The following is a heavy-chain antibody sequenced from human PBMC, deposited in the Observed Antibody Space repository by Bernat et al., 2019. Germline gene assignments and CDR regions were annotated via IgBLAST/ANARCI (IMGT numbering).Heavy chain of an antibody. CDR2: IYYSGRT. CDR1: GGSISRGGYY. V-gene: IGHV4-31*03. CDR3: ARDVAGNLDDALDI. Sequence: QVQLQESGPGLVKPSQTLSLTCTVSGGSISRGGYYWSWIRQHPGKGLEWVGDIYYSGRTYYNPSLKRRVTISVDTSKNKFSLKMSSVTAAYTAVYYCARDVAGNLDDALDIWGQGTTVTVSS. J-gene: IGHJ3*02. D-gene: IGHD6-19*01.